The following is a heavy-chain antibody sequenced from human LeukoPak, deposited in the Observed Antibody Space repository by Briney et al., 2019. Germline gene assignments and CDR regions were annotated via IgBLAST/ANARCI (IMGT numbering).Heavy chain of an antibody. J-gene: IGHJ4*02. CDR2: ISPSGGST. CDR1: GYTFTSNY. V-gene: IGHV1-46*01. Sequence: ASVKVSCKAFGYTFTSNYMHWVRQAPGQGPEWMGVISPSGGSTTYAQKFQGRVTITADKSTSTAYMELSSLRSEDTAVYYCARGQRLRYFDWLFDYWGQGTLVTVSS. D-gene: IGHD3-9*01. CDR3: ARGQRLRYFDWLFDY.